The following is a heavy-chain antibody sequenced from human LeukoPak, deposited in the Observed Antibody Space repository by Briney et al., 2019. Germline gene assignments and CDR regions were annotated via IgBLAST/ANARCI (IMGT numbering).Heavy chain of an antibody. J-gene: IGHJ4*02. CDR1: GFTFSSYA. Sequence: PGGSLRLSCAASGFTFSSYAMSWVRQAPGKGLEWVSVIHSGGSTYYADSVKGRFTISRDNSKNTLYLQMNSLRAEDTAVYYCARDPGYSYGLDYWGQGTLVTVSS. CDR2: IHSGGST. D-gene: IGHD5-18*01. CDR3: ARDPGYSYGLDY. V-gene: IGHV3-53*01.